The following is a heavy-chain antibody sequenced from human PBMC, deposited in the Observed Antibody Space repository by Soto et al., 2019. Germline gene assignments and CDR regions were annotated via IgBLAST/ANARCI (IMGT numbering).Heavy chain of an antibody. Sequence: GGSLRLSCAASGFTFSSYAMSWVRQAPGKGLEWVSAISGSGGSTYYADSVKGRFTISRDNSKNTLYLQMNSLRAEDTAVYYCARTSGLWFGELSYYYYMDVWGKGTTVTVSS. CDR2: ISGSGGST. V-gene: IGHV3-23*01. D-gene: IGHD3-10*01. J-gene: IGHJ6*03. CDR1: GFTFSSYA. CDR3: ARTSGLWFGELSYYYYMDV.